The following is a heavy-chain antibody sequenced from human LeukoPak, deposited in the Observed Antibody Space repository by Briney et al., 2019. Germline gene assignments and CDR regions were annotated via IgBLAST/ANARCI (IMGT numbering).Heavy chain of an antibody. J-gene: IGHJ4*02. CDR1: GFTFSSYA. CDR3: ARDYCGGDCYSSENYFDY. Sequence: PGGSLRLSCAASGFTFSSYAMHWVRQAPGKGLEWVAVILYDGSNKYYADSVKGRFTISRDNSKNTLYLQMNSLRAEDTAVYYCARDYCGGDCYSSENYFDYWGQGTLVTVSS. CDR2: ILYDGSNK. D-gene: IGHD2-21*02. V-gene: IGHV3-30*01.